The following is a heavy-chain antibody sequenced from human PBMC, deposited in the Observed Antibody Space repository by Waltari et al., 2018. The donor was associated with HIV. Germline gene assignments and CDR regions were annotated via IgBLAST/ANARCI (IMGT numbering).Heavy chain of an antibody. CDR3: SKEVVALPHYYYYGLDV. D-gene: IGHD2-15*01. V-gene: IGHV3-48*04. CDR2: ISSTSNTI. J-gene: IGHJ6*02. Sequence: EVQLVESGGGLVQPGGSLRLSCAAAGFTFSSYSMNWVRQAPGKWLELVSYISSTSNTIYYAASVKGRFAVSRDSAKNLLSLQMNSLRAEDTAGYFCSKEVVALPHYYYYGLDVWGQGTTVTVSS. CDR1: GFTFSSYS.